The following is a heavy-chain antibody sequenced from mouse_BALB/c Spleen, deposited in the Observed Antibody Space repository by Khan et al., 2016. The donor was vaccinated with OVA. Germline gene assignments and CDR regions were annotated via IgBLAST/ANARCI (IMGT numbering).Heavy chain of an antibody. Sequence: EVQLQESGGDLVKPGGSLRLSCAASGFTFSAYGMAWVRQAPDKRLEWVATINSDGGYTYYPDTVKGRFTISRNNAENTLSLQMSSLKSEDTAIYYCASHLTGSFAYWGQGTLVTVSA. CDR1: GFTFSAYG. V-gene: IGHV5-6*01. J-gene: IGHJ3*01. D-gene: IGHD4-1*01. CDR3: ASHLTGSFAY. CDR2: INSDGGYT.